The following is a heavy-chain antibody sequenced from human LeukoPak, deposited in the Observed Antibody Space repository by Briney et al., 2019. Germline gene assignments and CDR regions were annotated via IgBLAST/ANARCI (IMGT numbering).Heavy chain of an antibody. CDR2: IYSGGST. D-gene: IGHD6-13*01. Sequence: GGSLRLSCAASGFTVSSNYMSWVRQAPGKGLEWVSVIYSGGSTYYADSVKGRFTISRDNAKNSLYLQMNSLRAEDTAVYYCAREYSSSSYGMDVWGQGTTVTVSS. V-gene: IGHV3-53*01. CDR1: GFTVSSNY. CDR3: AREYSSSSYGMDV. J-gene: IGHJ6*02.